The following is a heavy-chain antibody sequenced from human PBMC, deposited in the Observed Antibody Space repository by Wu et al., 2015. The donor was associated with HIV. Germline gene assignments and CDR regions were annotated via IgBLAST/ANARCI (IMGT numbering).Heavy chain of an antibody. CDR3: ARVVGATTGDYYYGMDV. D-gene: IGHD1-26*01. CDR1: GYTFTDYY. V-gene: IGHV1-2*02. Sequence: QVQLVQSGAEVKKPGASVKVSCKSSGYTFTDYYIHWVRQAPGQGLEWMGWINPNSGGTNYAQKFQGRVTMTRDTSISTAYMELSRLRSDDTAVYHCARVVGATTGDYYYGMDVWGQGTTVTVSS. CDR2: INPNSGGT. J-gene: IGHJ6*02.